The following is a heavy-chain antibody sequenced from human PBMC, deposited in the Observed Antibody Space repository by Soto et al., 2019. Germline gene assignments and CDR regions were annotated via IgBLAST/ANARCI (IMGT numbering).Heavy chain of an antibody. Sequence: SETLSLTCTVSGGSMSSSSYYWGWIRQPPGKGLEWIGSIYYSGSTYYNPSLKSRVTISVDTSKNQFSLKLSSVTAADTAVYYCARQEEAPYYDILTGYLGRWFDPWGQGNLVTVSS. CDR1: GGSMSSSSYY. V-gene: IGHV4-39*01. CDR3: ARQEEAPYYDILTGYLGRWFDP. D-gene: IGHD3-9*01. CDR2: IYYSGST. J-gene: IGHJ5*02.